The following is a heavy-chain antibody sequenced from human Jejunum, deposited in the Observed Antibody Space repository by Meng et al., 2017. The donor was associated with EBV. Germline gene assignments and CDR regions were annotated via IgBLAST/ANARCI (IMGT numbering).Heavy chain of an antibody. Sequence: QLEASGPGLGKPSETLSLTCTVSGGSISGSYWNWIRQSPGKGLEWIGYVYYTGGTNYNPSLRGRVTISVDTSKNQFSLNLISVTAADTAVYFCAREIPAAGKFDSWGQGALVTVSS. CDR3: AREIPAAGKFDS. CDR2: VYYTGGT. V-gene: IGHV4-59*01. J-gene: IGHJ4*02. CDR1: GGSISGSY. D-gene: IGHD6-13*01.